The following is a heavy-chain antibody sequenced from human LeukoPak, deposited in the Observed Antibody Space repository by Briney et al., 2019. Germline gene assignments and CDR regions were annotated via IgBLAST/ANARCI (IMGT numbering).Heavy chain of an antibody. J-gene: IGHJ6*03. CDR3: TTAPIVVVVAATPSYYYYMDV. Sequence: GGSLRLSCAASGFTFSNAWMSWVRQAPGKGLEWVCRIKSKTDGGTTDYAAPVKGRFTISRDDSKNTLYLQMNSLKTEDTVVYYCTTAPIVVVVAATPSYYYYMDVWGKGTTVTVSS. CDR1: GFTFSNAW. V-gene: IGHV3-15*01. CDR2: IKSKTDGGTT. D-gene: IGHD2-15*01.